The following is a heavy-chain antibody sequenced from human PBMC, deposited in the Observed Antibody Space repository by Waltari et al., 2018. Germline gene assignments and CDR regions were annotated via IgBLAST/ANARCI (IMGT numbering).Heavy chain of an antibody. D-gene: IGHD2-2*01. CDR3: AGPCSPSSVDAFDI. CDR2: IYPGDSDA. V-gene: IGHV5-51*01. CDR1: GYSFTSYW. J-gene: IGHJ3*02. Sequence: EVQLVQSGAEVKKPGESLKISCKGSGYSFTSYWIAWVRQMPGKGLEWMGIIYPGDSDARYSPSFQGQVTISVDKSISTAYLQWSSLKASDTAIYYCAGPCSPSSVDAFDIWGQGTMVTVAS.